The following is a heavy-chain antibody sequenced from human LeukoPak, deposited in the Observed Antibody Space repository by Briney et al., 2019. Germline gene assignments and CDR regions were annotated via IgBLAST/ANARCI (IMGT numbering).Heavy chain of an antibody. CDR3: VKDEYSPRAATYYFDY. CDR2: ISYDGRNQ. Sequence: GGSQRLSCAASGFTFSTYGIHWVRQAPGKGLEWVALISYDGRNQYYADSVKGRITVSRDNSKNTVYLQMNSLRAEDTAAYYCVKDEYSPRAATYYFDYWGQGTLVTVSS. J-gene: IGHJ4*02. D-gene: IGHD6-13*01. V-gene: IGHV3-30*18. CDR1: GFTFSTYG.